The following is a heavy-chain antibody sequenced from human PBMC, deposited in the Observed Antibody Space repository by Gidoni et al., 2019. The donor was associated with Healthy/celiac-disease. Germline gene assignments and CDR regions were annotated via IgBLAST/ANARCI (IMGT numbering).Heavy chain of an antibody. CDR3: ARDRIVGATDYYYYGMDV. D-gene: IGHD1-26*01. CDR2: IKQDGSEK. J-gene: IGHJ6*02. Sequence: EVQLVESGGGLVQPGGSLRLSCAASGFTFSSYWMSWVRPAPGKGLEWVANIKQDGSEKYYVDSVKGRFTISRDNAKNSLYLQMNSLRAEDTAVYYCARDRIVGATDYYYYGMDVWGQGTTVTVSS. V-gene: IGHV3-7*04. CDR1: GFTFSSYW.